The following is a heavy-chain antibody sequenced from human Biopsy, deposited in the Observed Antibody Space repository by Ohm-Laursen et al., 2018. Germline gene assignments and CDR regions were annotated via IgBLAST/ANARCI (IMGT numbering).Heavy chain of an antibody. D-gene: IGHD3-3*01. CDR2: VYNGGIT. Sequence: SQTLSLTCSVSGGSIISYYWTWIRHPPGKGLEWIGHVYNGGITNYNPSLKSRVTISKDTSKNQFSLQVNSVTAADTAVYYCARTPRDSFWSGSYKRGLWFDPWGQGTLVIVSS. J-gene: IGHJ5*02. CDR1: GGSIISYY. V-gene: IGHV4-59*01. CDR3: ARTPRDSFWSGSYKRGLWFDP.